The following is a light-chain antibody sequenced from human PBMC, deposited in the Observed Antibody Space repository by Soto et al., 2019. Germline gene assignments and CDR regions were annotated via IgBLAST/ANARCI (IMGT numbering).Light chain of an antibody. V-gene: IGLV2-14*01. CDR2: EVS. Sequence: QSVLTQPASVSGCPGQSISISCTGTTNDVGGYNYVSWHQQHPGKAPKLLIFEVSSRPSGVSNRFSGSKSGNTASLTISALQAEDEADYFCNSYTSSTSRPYVFRTGTKVTVL. CDR1: TNDVGGYNY. J-gene: IGLJ1*01. CDR3: NSYTSSTSRPYV.